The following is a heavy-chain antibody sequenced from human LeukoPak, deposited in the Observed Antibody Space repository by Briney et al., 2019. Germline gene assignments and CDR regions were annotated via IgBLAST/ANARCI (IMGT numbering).Heavy chain of an antibody. CDR3: ARGGEMATISN. D-gene: IGHD5-24*01. J-gene: IGHJ3*01. CDR1: GGTFISYA. CDR2: IIPIFGTA. V-gene: IGHV1-69*01. Sequence: ASVKVSCKASGGTFISYAISWVRQAPGQGPEWMGGIIPIFGTANYAQKFQGRVTITADESTSTAYMELSSLRSEDTAVYYCARGGEMATISNWGQGTMVTVSS.